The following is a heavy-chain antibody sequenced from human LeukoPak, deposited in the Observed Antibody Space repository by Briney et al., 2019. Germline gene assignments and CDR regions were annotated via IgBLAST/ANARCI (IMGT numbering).Heavy chain of an antibody. CDR2: IIPIFGTA. CDR1: GGTFSSYA. V-gene: IGHV1-69*06. CDR3: ARDPFSWAAMGKGDVFDI. D-gene: IGHD2-2*01. J-gene: IGHJ3*02. Sequence: SLKLSCEASGGTFSSYAISWVRQAPGQGLEWMGGIIPIFGTANYAQKFQGRVTITADKSTSTAYKELSSLRSEDTAVDYCARDPFSWAAMGKGDVFDIWGEGTMVAVSS.